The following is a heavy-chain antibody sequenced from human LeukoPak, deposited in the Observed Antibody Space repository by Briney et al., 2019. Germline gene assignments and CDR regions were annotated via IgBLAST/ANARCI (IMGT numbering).Heavy chain of an antibody. Sequence: SDTLSLTCAVSGCSISSTSYHWAWIRQPPGKGLEGIGNIYYSGSTYYNPPLRSRVTISVDTSKNQFTLKRSSVTAADTAVYYCASHDVGVGYALDYWGQGTLVTVSS. J-gene: IGHJ4*02. CDR2: IYYSGST. V-gene: IGHV4-39*01. CDR1: GCSISSTSYH. D-gene: IGHD3-16*01. CDR3: ASHDVGVGYALDY.